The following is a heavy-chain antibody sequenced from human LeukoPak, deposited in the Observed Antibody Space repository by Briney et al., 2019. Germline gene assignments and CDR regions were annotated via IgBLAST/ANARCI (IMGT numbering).Heavy chain of an antibody. V-gene: IGHV1-69*02. Sequence: GASVKVSCKASGGTFSRYTISSVRQAPGQGLEWMGRINTILGIANYAQKFQGRVTITADKSTSTAYMELSSLRSEDTAVYYCARRSGIDDYWGQGTLVTVSS. J-gene: IGHJ4*02. CDR2: INTILGIA. CDR1: GGTFSRYT. CDR3: ARRSGIDDY. D-gene: IGHD1-26*01.